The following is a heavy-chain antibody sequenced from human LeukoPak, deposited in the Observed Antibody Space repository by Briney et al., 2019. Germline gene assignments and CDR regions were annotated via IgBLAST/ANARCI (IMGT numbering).Heavy chain of an antibody. CDR2: IYSGGST. CDR3: ARDRGAAAGN. J-gene: IGHJ4*02. V-gene: IGHV3-53*01. Sequence: PGGSLRLSCAASGFTFSSNYMSWVRQAPGKGLEWVSVIYSGGSTYYADSVKGRFTMSRDNSKNTVYLQMDSLRAEDTAVYYCARDRGAAAGNWGQGTLVTVSS. D-gene: IGHD6-13*01. CDR1: GFTFSSNY.